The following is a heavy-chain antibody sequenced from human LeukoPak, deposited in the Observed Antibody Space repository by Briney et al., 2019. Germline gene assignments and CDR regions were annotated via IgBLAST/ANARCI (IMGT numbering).Heavy chain of an antibody. CDR2: ISYGGAT. J-gene: IGHJ4*02. CDR1: NGSISTYY. CDR3: ARHGGTLDYFDS. V-gene: IGHV4-59*08. Sequence: SETLSLTCSVSNGSISTYYWSWIRQSPGKGLEWIGYISYGGATPYNPSLKRRVTISVDSPKNHFSLRLTSLTAADTALYYCARHGGTLDYFDSWGPGSLVTVSS. D-gene: IGHD1-26*01.